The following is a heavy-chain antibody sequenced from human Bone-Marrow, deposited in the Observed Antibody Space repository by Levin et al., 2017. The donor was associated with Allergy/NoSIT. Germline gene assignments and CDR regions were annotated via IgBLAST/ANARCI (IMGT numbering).Heavy chain of an antibody. CDR3: VRVNEGLAVAGPFDY. D-gene: IGHD6-19*01. CDR1: GASVTRTGYY. V-gene: IGHV4-39*01. CDR2: YYYSVTT. J-gene: IGHJ4*02. Sequence: SETLSLTCTVSGASVTRTGYYWGWVRQSPGKGLEWIGSYYYSVTTHYNPSLKSRVTISVATSGRQFSLKLYSVSAADTAVYYCVRVNEGLAVAGPFDYWGLGTLVTVSS.